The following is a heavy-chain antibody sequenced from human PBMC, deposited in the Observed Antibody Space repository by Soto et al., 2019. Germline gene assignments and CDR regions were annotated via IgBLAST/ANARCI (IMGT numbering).Heavy chain of an antibody. D-gene: IGHD6-13*01. CDR3: AKEYGSTWIDH. Sequence: QVELVESGGGVVQPGRSLRLSCAASGFTFSTYGMHWVRQAPGKGLEWVAAMSYDGTNEYYVDSVKGRFTISRDNSRNTLFLQLNSLRAEDTAVYYCAKEYGSTWIDHWGQGTLVTVSS. J-gene: IGHJ4*02. CDR2: MSYDGTNE. CDR1: GFTFSTYG. V-gene: IGHV3-30*18.